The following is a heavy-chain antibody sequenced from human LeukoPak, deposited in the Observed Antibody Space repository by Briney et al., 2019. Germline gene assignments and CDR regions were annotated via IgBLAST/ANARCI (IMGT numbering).Heavy chain of an antibody. J-gene: IGHJ5*02. Sequence: SETLSLTCTVSGGSISSYYWSWIRQPPGKGLEWIGYIYYSGSTNYNPSLKSRVTISVDTSKNQFSLKLSSVTAADTAVCYCARHYPSCSGGSCLSSWFDPWGQGTLVTVSS. CDR2: IYYSGST. CDR3: ARHYPSCSGGSCLSSWFDP. CDR1: GGSISSYY. V-gene: IGHV4-59*08. D-gene: IGHD2-15*01.